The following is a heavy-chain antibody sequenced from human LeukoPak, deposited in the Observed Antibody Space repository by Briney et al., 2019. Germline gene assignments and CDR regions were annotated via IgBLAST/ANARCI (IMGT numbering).Heavy chain of an antibody. V-gene: IGHV1-18*01. J-gene: IGHJ4*02. CDR3: ARDPRIAVEFDY. CDR2: ISVYNGNT. D-gene: IGHD6-19*01. Sequence: ASVKVSCKASGYSFSSYGISWVRQAPGEGLEWMGWISVYNGNTNYAQKVQGRVTMTTDTSTCTAYMELRSLRSDDTAVYYCARDPRIAVEFDYWGQGTLVTVSS. CDR1: GYSFSSYG.